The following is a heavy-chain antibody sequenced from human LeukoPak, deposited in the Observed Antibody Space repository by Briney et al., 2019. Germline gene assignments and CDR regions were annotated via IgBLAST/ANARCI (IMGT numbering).Heavy chain of an antibody. CDR2: IYTGDSDV. V-gene: IGHV5-51*01. CDR3: ARLGGPSLGWFDP. D-gene: IGHD3-16*01. CDR1: GYIFTNYW. J-gene: IGHJ5*02. Sequence: GESLKISCTGSGYIFTNYWIGWVRQMPGKGMGWVGIIYTGDSDVRYSPSFQGQVILSADKSINTAYLQWSALKASDTAMYYCARLGGPSLGWFDPWGQGTLVTVSS.